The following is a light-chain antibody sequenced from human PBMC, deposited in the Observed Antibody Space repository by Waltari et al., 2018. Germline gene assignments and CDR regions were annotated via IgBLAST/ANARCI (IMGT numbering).Light chain of an antibody. CDR1: QSVLTSSNKRKH. Sequence: DIVMTQSPDSLPVSLGERATINCKSSQSVLTSSNKRKHLVWYQQKPGQPPKLLISWASTRESGVPDRFSGSGSGTDFTLTISSLQAEDVAVYYCQQSYSTPYTFGQGTKLEIK. V-gene: IGKV4-1*01. CDR3: QQSYSTPYT. CDR2: WAS. J-gene: IGKJ2*01.